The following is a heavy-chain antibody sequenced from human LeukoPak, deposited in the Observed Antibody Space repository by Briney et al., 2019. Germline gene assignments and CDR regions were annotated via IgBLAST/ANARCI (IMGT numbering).Heavy chain of an antibody. D-gene: IGHD1-14*01. V-gene: IGHV4-39*01. J-gene: IGHJ4*02. Sequence: SETLSLTCTVSGGSISSYYWGWIRQPPGKGLEWIGSIYYSGSTYYNPSLKSRVTISVDTSKNQFSLKLSSVTAADTAVYYCARFPLATTIRDYWGQGTLVTVSS. CDR2: IYYSGST. CDR1: GGSISSYY. CDR3: ARFPLATTIRDY.